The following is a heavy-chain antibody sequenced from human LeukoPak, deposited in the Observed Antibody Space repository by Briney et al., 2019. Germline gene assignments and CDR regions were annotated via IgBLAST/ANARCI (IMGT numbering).Heavy chain of an antibody. CDR2: IKQDGSDK. V-gene: IGHV3-7*01. D-gene: IGHD3-22*01. J-gene: IGHJ4*02. CDR1: GFTFSSSS. CDR3: ARALYYYDSSGPSGY. Sequence: GGSLRLSCVASGFTFSSSSMTWVRQAPGKGLEWVANIKQDGSDKYYGDSVKGRFTVSRDNGKNSLYLQINNLRAEDTAVYYCARALYYYDSSGPSGYWGQGTLVTVSS.